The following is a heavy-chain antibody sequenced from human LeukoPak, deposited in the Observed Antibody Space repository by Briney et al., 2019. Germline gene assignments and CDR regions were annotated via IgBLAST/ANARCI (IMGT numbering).Heavy chain of an antibody. CDR1: GYSFTSYW. D-gene: IGHD6-19*01. CDR3: ARPIFSSSGPFDY. J-gene: IGHJ4*02. V-gene: IGHV5-51*01. Sequence: GESLKISCKGSGYSFTSYWIGWVRQMPGKGLEWMGIIYPGDSDTRYSPSFQGQVTISADKSISTAYLQWSSLRASDTAMYYCARPIFSSSGPFDYWGQGTLVTVSS. CDR2: IYPGDSDT.